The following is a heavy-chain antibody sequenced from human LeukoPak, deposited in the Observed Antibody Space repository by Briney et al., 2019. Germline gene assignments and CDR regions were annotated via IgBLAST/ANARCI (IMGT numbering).Heavy chain of an antibody. Sequence: SETLSLTCAVYGGSFSGYYWSWIRQPPGKGLEWIGEINHSGSTNNNPSLKSRVTISVDTSKNQFSLKLSSVTAADTAVYYCARTPVWHYDFWSGYYRYYYYMDVWGKGTTVTVSS. CDR3: ARTPVWHYDFWSGYYRYYYYMDV. CDR2: INHSGST. D-gene: IGHD3-3*01. V-gene: IGHV4-34*01. CDR1: GGSFSGYY. J-gene: IGHJ6*03.